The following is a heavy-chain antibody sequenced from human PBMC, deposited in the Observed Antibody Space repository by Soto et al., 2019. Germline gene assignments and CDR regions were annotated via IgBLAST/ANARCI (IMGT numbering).Heavy chain of an antibody. D-gene: IGHD2-15*01. J-gene: IGHJ4*02. CDR1: GFTFSSYE. CDR3: ARQGRGVRIVVVVAKPGYFDY. Sequence: SLRLSCAASGFTFSSYEMNWVRQAPGKGLEWASYISSSGSTIYYADSVKGRFTISRDNAKNSLYLQMNSLRAEDTAVYYCARQGRGVRIVVVVAKPGYFDYWGQGTLVTVSS. V-gene: IGHV3-48*03. CDR2: ISSSGSTI.